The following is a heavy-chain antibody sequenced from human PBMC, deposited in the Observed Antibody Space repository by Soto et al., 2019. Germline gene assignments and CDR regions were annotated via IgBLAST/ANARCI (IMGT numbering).Heavy chain of an antibody. Sequence: EVQLVETGGGLVQPGGSLRLSCAASGFTVSSNYMSWVRQAPGKGLEWVSVIYSGGSSYYADSVKGRFTISRDNSKNTLYLQMNSLRAEDTAVYYCASDGDYSNYGGYDYWGQGTLVTVSS. CDR3: ASDGDYSNYGGYDY. D-gene: IGHD4-4*01. J-gene: IGHJ4*02. V-gene: IGHV3-66*01. CDR1: GFTVSSNY. CDR2: IYSGGSS.